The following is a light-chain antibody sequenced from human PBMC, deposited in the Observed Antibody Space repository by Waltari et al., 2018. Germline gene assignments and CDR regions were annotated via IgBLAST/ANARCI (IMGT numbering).Light chain of an antibody. Sequence: DIPFTQSPSSLSASEGDRVTITCRASQNIRSYLNWYQQSPGKAPNLLIYGASSLQSGIPSRFSGSGYGTDFTLTISSLQPEDFTTYYCQQGYTDPLTFGGGTKMEIK. CDR1: QNIRSY. CDR2: GAS. V-gene: IGKV1-39*01. J-gene: IGKJ4*01. CDR3: QQGYTDPLT.